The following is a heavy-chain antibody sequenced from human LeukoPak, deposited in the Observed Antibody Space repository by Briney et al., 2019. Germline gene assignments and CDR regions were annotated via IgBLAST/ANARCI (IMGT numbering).Heavy chain of an antibody. D-gene: IGHD2-2*01. Sequence: ASVKVSCKASGGTFSSYAISWVRQAPGQGLEWMGRIIPILGIANYAQKFQGRVTITADKSTSTAYMELSSLRSEDTAVCYCAREKHSRTTSCYGGAYYDVGMAVWAQEPTVTVSS. V-gene: IGHV1-69*04. CDR3: AREKHSRTTSCYGGAYYDVGMAV. CDR1: GGTFSSYA. CDR2: IIPILGIA. J-gene: IGHJ6*02.